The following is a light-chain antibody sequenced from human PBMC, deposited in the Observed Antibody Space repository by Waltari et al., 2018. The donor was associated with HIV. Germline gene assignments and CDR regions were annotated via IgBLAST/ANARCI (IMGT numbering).Light chain of an antibody. CDR1: SLSSFF. J-gene: IGLJ1*01. CDR3: HSRDTNSDHYV. V-gene: IGLV3-19*01. CDR2: GAN. Sequence: SSELTQDPVVSVALGQTINITCPGYSLSSFFANWYQQRPGQAPVLVVYGANRRPSGIPDRFSASNSGNTSSLIISDSQAVDEADYYCHSRDTNSDHYVFGGGTRVIV.